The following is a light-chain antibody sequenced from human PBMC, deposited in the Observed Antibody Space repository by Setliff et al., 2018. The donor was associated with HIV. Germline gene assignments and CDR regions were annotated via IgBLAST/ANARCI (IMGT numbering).Light chain of an antibody. CDR1: SSDVGGYRH. V-gene: IGLV2-14*01. CDR3: SSFTSSNTLV. CDR2: AVS. J-gene: IGLJ3*02. Sequence: QSVLTQPASVSGSPGQSITISCSGTSSDVGGYRHVSWYQQFPGKAPKLIIYAVSNRPSGVSNRFSGSKSGNTASLTISGLQAEDEADYYCSSFTSSNTLVFGGGTKVTVL.